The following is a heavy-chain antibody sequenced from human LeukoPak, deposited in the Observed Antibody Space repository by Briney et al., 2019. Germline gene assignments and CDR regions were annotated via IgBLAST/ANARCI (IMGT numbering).Heavy chain of an antibody. Sequence: GGSLRLSCAASGFTFSSYSMKWVGQAPGRGREGVSCISSSSSYKYYADAVKGRFTISRDNAKNSVYLQMNSLRAGDTAVYYCARDYGEYYYDSSGYYGGFDYWGQGTLVTVSS. D-gene: IGHD3-22*01. J-gene: IGHJ4*02. CDR3: ARDYGEYYYDSSGYYGGFDY. CDR1: GFTFSSYS. CDR2: ISSSSSYK. V-gene: IGHV3-21*01.